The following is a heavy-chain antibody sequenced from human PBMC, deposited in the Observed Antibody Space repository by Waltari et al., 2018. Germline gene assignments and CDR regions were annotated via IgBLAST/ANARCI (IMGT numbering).Heavy chain of an antibody. D-gene: IGHD6-13*01. CDR1: GFTFSSYS. CDR3: VRSTSWRYYFDT. V-gene: IGHV3-21*01. Sequence: DVQLVESGGGLVKPGGSLRLSCAASGFTFSSYSMHWVRQAPGKGLEWFASISSGGTYIYYTYSVKCRFTISRGSVTDSLYLQMNSLRVEDTATYFCVRSTSWRYYFDTWGQGTLVAVSS. CDR2: ISSGGTYI. J-gene: IGHJ4*02.